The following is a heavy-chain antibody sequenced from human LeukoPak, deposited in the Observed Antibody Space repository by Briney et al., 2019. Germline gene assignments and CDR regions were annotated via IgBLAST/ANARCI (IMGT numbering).Heavy chain of an antibody. CDR1: RFTFSCYS. D-gene: IGHD4-17*01. J-gene: IGHJ4*02. CDR2: ISSSSSKI. Sequence: PGGPVRLLCAASRFTFSCYSMMWLRQAQGKGLEGVSSISSSSSKILYAHQVRGGFTISTDNAKNSLYLQSNSRRAEDTAVYYCAVCETTVTTAFDYWGQGTLVTVSS. V-gene: IGHV3-21*01. CDR3: AVCETTVTTAFDY.